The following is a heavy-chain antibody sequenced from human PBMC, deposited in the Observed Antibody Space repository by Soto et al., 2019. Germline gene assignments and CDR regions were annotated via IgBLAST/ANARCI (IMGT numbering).Heavy chain of an antibody. CDR3: AKDSKLGSLYYYYGMDV. D-gene: IGHD6-19*01. J-gene: IGHJ6*02. CDR2: ISWDGGST. Sequence: GGSLRLSCAASGFTFDDYTMHWVRQAPGKGLEWVSLISWDGGSTYYADSVKGRFTISRDNSKNSLYLQMNSLRTEDTALYYCAKDSKLGSLYYYYGMDVWGQGTTVTVSS. V-gene: IGHV3-43*01. CDR1: GFTFDDYT.